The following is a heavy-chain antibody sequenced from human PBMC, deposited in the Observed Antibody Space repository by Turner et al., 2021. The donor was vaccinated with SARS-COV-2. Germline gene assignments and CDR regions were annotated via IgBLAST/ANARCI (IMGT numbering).Heavy chain of an antibody. CDR3: ATTSVSYDSSGYFHFDL. D-gene: IGHD3-22*01. V-gene: IGHV4-39*01. CDR2: IYYSGGN. Sequence: QLPLQESCPGLVKPSETLSLTRTASGGSISSSSYSWGWIRQPPGKGLECIGSIYYSGGNYYTPSLKSRVSIAVDTSKNQFSLRLSSVTAADTAVYYCATTSVSYDSSGYFHFDLWGRGTLVTVSS. CDR1: GGSISSSSYS. J-gene: IGHJ2*01.